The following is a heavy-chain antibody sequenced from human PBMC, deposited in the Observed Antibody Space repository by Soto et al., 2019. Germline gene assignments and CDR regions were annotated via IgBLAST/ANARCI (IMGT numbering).Heavy chain of an antibody. Sequence: ETLSLTCTVSCGSVSSGSYYWSWIRQPPGKGLEWIGYIYYSGSTNYNPSLKSRVTISVDTSKNQFSLKLSSVTAADTAVYYCARDKDYDSSGYYFIWGQGTLVTVSS. CDR3: ARDKDYDSSGYYFI. D-gene: IGHD3-22*01. J-gene: IGHJ4*02. V-gene: IGHV4-61*01. CDR2: IYYSGST. CDR1: CGSVSSGSYY.